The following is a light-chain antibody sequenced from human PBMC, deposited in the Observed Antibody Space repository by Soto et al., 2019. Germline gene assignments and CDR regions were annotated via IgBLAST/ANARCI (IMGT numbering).Light chain of an antibody. V-gene: IGKV1-39*01. J-gene: IGKJ5*01. CDR3: QQSYSTPRDT. CDR2: AAS. CDR1: QSISSY. Sequence: DIQITHSPSSLSSCVLDRFTITCLSSQSISSYLNWYQQKPGKAPKLLIYAASSLQSGVPSRFSGSGSGTDFTLTISSLQPEDFATYYCQQSYSTPRDTFGQGTRLEIK.